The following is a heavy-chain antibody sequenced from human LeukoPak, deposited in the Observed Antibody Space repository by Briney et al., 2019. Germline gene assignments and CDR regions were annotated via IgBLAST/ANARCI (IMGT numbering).Heavy chain of an antibody. CDR1: GFTFTSYS. V-gene: IGHV3-23*01. D-gene: IGHD3-22*01. Sequence: GGSLRLSCAASGFTFTSYSMNWVRQAPGKGLEWVSTISGGGGSAYYADSVKGRFTISRDNSKNTLYVQMNSLRAEDTAVYYCAKDGGSGYYYFDYWGQGTLVTVSS. CDR2: ISGGGGSA. J-gene: IGHJ4*02. CDR3: AKDGGSGYYYFDY.